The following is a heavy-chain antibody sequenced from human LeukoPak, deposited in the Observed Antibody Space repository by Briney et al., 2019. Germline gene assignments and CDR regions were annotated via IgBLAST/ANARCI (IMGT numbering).Heavy chain of an antibody. D-gene: IGHD3-10*01. J-gene: IGHJ4*02. V-gene: IGHV3-21*01. CDR2: IYVTGGYI. CDR1: GFTFSRFS. Sequence: GGSLRLSCATSGFTFSRFSMRWVRQAPGKGLEWVASIYVTGGYINYADSVRGRVTISRDNAKNSVYLQMSSLRAEDTAVYYCAREFNTVGNFDYWGQGTLVTVSS. CDR3: AREFNTVGNFDY.